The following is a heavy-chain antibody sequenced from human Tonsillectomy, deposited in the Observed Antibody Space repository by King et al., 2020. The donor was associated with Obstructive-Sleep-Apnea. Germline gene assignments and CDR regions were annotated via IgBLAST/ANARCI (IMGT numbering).Heavy chain of an antibody. CDR1: GFTFDDSA. V-gene: IGHV3-9*01. D-gene: IGHD3-10*01. Sequence: VQLVESGGGFAQPGRSLTLSCAASGFTFDDSAMHWVRQVPGKGLEWVSSISWSGDRIAYADSVKGRFTISRDNAKNSLFLQMNSLRSEDTAFYYCAKDQGEYFGVGAFDIWGQGTMVTVSS. CDR2: ISWSGDRI. J-gene: IGHJ3*02. CDR3: AKDQGEYFGVGAFDI.